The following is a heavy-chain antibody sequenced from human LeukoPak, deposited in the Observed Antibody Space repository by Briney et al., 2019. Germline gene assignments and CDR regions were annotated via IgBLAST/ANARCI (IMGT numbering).Heavy chain of an antibody. CDR3: ARNYYDSSAYYYFDY. Sequence: GGSLRLSCAASGFTVSNSYMNWVRQAPGKGLEWASLIYSGGGTYYADSVKGRFTISRDNSKNTLYLQMNSLRAEDTAVYYCARNYYDSSAYYYFDYWGQGTLVTVSS. D-gene: IGHD3-22*01. CDR2: IYSGGGT. V-gene: IGHV3-66*01. CDR1: GFTVSNSY. J-gene: IGHJ4*02.